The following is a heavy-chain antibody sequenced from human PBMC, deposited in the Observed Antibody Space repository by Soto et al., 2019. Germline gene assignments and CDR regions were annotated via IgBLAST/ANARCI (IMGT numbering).Heavy chain of an antibody. D-gene: IGHD6-13*01. CDR1: GGTFNSYG. J-gene: IGHJ4*02. Sequence: SVKVSCKASGGTFNSYGISWVRQAPGQGLEWMGGIIPVYHTAKYEQKFQGRVTITADESTSTAYMELRSLTSEDTAVYYCARGRIAATGSVDYWGQGTLVTVSS. CDR3: ARGRIAATGSVDY. CDR2: IIPVYHTA. V-gene: IGHV1-69*13.